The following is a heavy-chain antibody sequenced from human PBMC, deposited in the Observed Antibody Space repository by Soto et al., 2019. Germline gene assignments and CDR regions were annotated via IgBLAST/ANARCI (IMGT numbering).Heavy chain of an antibody. CDR2: IYYSGTT. J-gene: IGHJ4*02. CDR1: GDSTTSNSYF. V-gene: IGHV4-39*01. CDR3: ARGRLRYFGVRGYFDY. Sequence: SETLSLTCTVSGDSTTSNSYFWAWIRQPPGKGLEWIGSIYYSGTTYYNPSLKSRVTISVDRSKNQFSLKVSSVTAADTAVYYCARGRLRYFGVRGYFDYWGQGTLVTVSS. D-gene: IGHD3-9*01.